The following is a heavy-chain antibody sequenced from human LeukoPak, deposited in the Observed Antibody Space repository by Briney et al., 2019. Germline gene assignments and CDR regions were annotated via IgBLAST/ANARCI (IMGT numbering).Heavy chain of an antibody. Sequence: SETLSLTCIVSGDSISSYYWSWIRQPDGRGLEWIGRIYRTRSTNYNPALKSRVTMSVDTSRNQFSLRLNSVTAADTALYYCVRDTRYDMDVWGKGTTVTVSS. J-gene: IGHJ6*03. V-gene: IGHV4-4*07. CDR2: IYRTRST. CDR3: VRDTRYDMDV. CDR1: GDSISSYY.